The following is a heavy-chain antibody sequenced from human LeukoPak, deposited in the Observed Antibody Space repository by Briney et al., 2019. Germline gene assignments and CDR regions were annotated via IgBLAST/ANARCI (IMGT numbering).Heavy chain of an antibody. Sequence: GGSLRLSCEASGFTFSSYWMHWVRQAPGKGLVWVSRISSDGSSTNYAGSVKGRFTISRDNAKNTLYLQMNSLRAEDTAVYYCARVIRSGWEGELSDWGQGTLVTVSS. D-gene: IGHD6-25*01. V-gene: IGHV3-74*01. CDR2: ISSDGSST. CDR1: GFTFSSYW. J-gene: IGHJ4*02. CDR3: ARVIRSGWEGELSD.